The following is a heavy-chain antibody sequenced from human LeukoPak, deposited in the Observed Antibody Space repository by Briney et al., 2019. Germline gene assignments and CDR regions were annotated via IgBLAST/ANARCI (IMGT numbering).Heavy chain of an antibody. CDR1: GGSISSGSYY. CDR2: IYTSGST. V-gene: IGHV4-61*02. D-gene: IGHD3-3*01. J-gene: IGHJ3*02. Sequence: PSQTLSLTCTVSGGSISSGSYYWSWIRQPAGKGLEWIGRIYTSGSTNYNPSLKSRVTMSVDTSKNQFSLKLSSVTAADTAVYYCARDERTVFGVVKGIFDAFDIWGQGTMVTVSS. CDR3: ARDERTVFGVVKGIFDAFDI.